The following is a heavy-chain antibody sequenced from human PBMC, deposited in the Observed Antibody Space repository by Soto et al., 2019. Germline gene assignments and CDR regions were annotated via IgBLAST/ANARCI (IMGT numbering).Heavy chain of an antibody. D-gene: IGHD3-22*01. CDR2: ISPNNGNT. J-gene: IGHJ6*02. Sequence: QVQLVQPGAEVKPPGASVKVSCKASGYTFTDYVLNWVRQAPGQGLEWMGWISPNNGNTNYAQRLQDRVTMTTDAXXSTDYMELRTLRSDDTAIYYCAMGFYYYDGDGLDVWGQGTTVTVSS. V-gene: IGHV1-18*01. CDR3: AMGFYYYDGDGLDV. CDR1: GYTFTDYV.